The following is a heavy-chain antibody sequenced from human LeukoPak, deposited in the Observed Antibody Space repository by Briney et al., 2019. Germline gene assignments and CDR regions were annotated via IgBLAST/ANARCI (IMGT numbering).Heavy chain of an antibody. CDR3: ARLRTGYYFDY. D-gene: IGHD3-10*01. J-gene: IGHJ4*02. CDR2: ISWNSGSI. V-gene: IGHV3-9*01. CDR1: GFTFDDYA. Sequence: PGGSLRLSCAASGFTFDDYAMHWVRQAPGKGLEWVSGISWNSGSIGYADSVKGRFTISRDNARNSLYLQMNSLRAKDTAVYYCARLRTGYYFDYWGQGTLVTVSS.